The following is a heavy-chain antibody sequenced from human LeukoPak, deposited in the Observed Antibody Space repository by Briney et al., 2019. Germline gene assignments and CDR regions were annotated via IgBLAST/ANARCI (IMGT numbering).Heavy chain of an antibody. CDR2: IIPIFGTA. CDR1: GGTFSSYA. Sequence: ASVKVSCKASGGTFSSYAISWVRQAPGQGLEWMGGIIPIFGTASYAQKFQGRVTITADESTSTAYMELSSLRSEDTAVYYCARDQVRSNIVVVPAAMAYWGQGTLVTVPS. D-gene: IGHD2-2*01. CDR3: ARDQVRSNIVVVPAAMAY. V-gene: IGHV1-69*13. J-gene: IGHJ4*02.